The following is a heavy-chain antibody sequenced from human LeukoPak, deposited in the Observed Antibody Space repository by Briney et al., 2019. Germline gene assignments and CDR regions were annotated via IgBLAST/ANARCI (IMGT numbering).Heavy chain of an antibody. CDR3: ARDPWFYSDSSGYFQA. J-gene: IGHJ4*02. V-gene: IGHV4-38-2*02. CDR1: AYSISRGYY. Sequence: SETLFLTCTVSAYSISRGYYWGWIRQPPGKGLEWIGSFYHSGSTYYNPSLKSRVTISVDTSKNQFSLKLSSVTAADTAVYYCARDPWFYSDSSGYFQAWGQGTLVTVSS. D-gene: IGHD3-22*01. CDR2: FYHSGST.